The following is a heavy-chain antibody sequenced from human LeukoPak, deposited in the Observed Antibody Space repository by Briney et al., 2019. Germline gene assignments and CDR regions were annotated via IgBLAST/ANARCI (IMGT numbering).Heavy chain of an antibody. J-gene: IGHJ4*02. V-gene: IGHV3-21*01. D-gene: IGHD3-22*01. CDR1: GFTFSSYS. Sequence: PGGSLRLSCAASGFTFSSYSMNWVRQAPGKGLEWVSSISSSSSYIYYADSVKGRFTISRDNAKNSLYLQMNSLRAEDTAVYYCARGPYYYDSSGYYYSLDYWGQGTLVTVSS. CDR2: ISSSSSYI. CDR3: ARGPYYYDSSGYYYSLDY.